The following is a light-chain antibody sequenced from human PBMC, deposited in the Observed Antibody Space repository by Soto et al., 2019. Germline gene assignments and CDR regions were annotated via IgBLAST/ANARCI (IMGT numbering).Light chain of an antibody. Sequence: EIVLTQSPATLSLSPGERATLSCRASQSVSSYLAWYQQKPGQAPRLLIYDASNRATGIPARFSGSGSGTDFPLTISSLEPEDFAVYYCQQRRNWPPRFTFGPGTKVDIK. CDR3: QQRRNWPPRFT. J-gene: IGKJ3*01. V-gene: IGKV3-11*01. CDR2: DAS. CDR1: QSVSSY.